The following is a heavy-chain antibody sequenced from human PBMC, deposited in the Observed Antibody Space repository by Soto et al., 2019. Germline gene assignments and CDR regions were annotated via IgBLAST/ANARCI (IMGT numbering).Heavy chain of an antibody. CDR3: ARFSGGSYNTYYFYYGMDV. D-gene: IGHD2-15*01. V-gene: IGHV1-18*04. CDR1: GYTFTSYG. CDR2: ISAYNGNT. Sequence: EASLKVSCKASGYTFTSYGISWVRQAPGQGLDWMGWISAYNGNTKYAQDLQGRVTMTTDTSTSTAYMELRSLRSDDTAMYYCARFSGGSYNTYYFYYGMDVWGQGTTVTVSS. J-gene: IGHJ6*02.